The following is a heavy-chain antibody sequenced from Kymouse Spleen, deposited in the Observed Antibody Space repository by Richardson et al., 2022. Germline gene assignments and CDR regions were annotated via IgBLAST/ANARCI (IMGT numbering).Heavy chain of an antibody. Sequence: QVQLQESGPGLVKPSETLSLTCTVSGGSVSSGSYYWSWIRQPPGKGLEWIGYIYYSGSTNYNPSLKSRVTISVDTSKNQFSLKLSSVTAADTAVYYCARITMVRGVMRYYGMDVWGQGTTVTVSS. CDR2: IYYSGST. CDR1: GGSVSSGSYY. V-gene: IGHV4-61*01. D-gene: IGHD3-10*01. CDR3: ARITMVRGVMRYYGMDV. J-gene: IGHJ6*02.